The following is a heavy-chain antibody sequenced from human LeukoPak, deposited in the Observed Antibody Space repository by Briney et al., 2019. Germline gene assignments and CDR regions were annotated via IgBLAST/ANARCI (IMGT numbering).Heavy chain of an antibody. CDR2: INPNSGGT. V-gene: IGHV1-2*04. Sequence: ASVKVSCKASGYTFTGYYMHWVRQAPGQGLEWMGWINPNSGGTNYAQKFQGWVTMTRDTSISTAYMELGRLRSDDTAVYYCARDLYDSSGYSSNYFDYWGQGTLVTVSS. D-gene: IGHD3-22*01. CDR1: GYTFTGYY. CDR3: ARDLYDSSGYSSNYFDY. J-gene: IGHJ4*02.